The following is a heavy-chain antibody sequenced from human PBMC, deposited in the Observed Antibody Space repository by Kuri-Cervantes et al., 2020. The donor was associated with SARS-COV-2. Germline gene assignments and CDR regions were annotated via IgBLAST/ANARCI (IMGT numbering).Heavy chain of an antibody. CDR1: GFTLSSYG. V-gene: IGHV3-30*03. CDR2: ISYDGSNK. CDR3: ASQYCSGGSCYSGYYYGMDV. Sequence: GGSLRLSCAASGFTLSSYGMHWVRQAPGKGLEWVAVISYDGSNKYYADSVKGRFTISRDNSKNTLYLQMNSLRAEDTAVYYCASQYCSGGSCYSGYYYGMDVWGQGTTVTVSS. J-gene: IGHJ6*02. D-gene: IGHD2-15*01.